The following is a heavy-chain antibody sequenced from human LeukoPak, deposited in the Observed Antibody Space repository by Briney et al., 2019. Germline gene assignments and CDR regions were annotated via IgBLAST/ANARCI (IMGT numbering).Heavy chain of an antibody. CDR3: AKDGYSGYDVFDC. CDR1: GFTFNNYA. J-gene: IGHJ4*02. CDR2: ISGSGGST. V-gene: IGHV3-23*01. Sequence: PGGSLRLSCAASGFTFNNYAMSWVPQAPGKGLEWVSPISGSGGSTYYADSVKGRFTISRDKSKNTLYLQMNSLRVEDTAVYYCAKDGYSGYDVFDCWGQGTLVTVSS. D-gene: IGHD5-12*01.